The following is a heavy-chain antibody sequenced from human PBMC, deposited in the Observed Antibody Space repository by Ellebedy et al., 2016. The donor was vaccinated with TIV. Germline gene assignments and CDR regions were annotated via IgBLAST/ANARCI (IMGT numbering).Heavy chain of an antibody. J-gene: IGHJ6*02. CDR1: GGTFSTYA. V-gene: IGHV1-69*13. CDR2: FLPMFGTA. D-gene: IGHD3-10*01. CDR3: ARVRWATVARGVPFHYGMDV. Sequence: ASVKVSCKAFGGTFSTYALNWVRQAPGQGLEWIGAFLPMFGTANSAQKFQGRVTITADESMTTAYMDLSSLRSEDTAVYYCARVRWATVARGVPFHYGMDVWGQGTTVTVTS.